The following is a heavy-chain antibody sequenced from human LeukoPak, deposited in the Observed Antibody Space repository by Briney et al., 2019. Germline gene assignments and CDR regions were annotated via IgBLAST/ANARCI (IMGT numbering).Heavy chain of an antibody. CDR1: GFTFSSYW. CDR3: AVGTHCGGDCSGY. Sequence: PGGSLRLSCAASGFTFSSYWMHWVRQAPGKGLVWVSRINTDGSSTSYADSVKGRFTISRDNAKNTLYLQMNSLRDEDTAVYYCAVGTHCGGDCSGYWGQGTLVTVSA. V-gene: IGHV3-74*01. CDR2: INTDGSST. D-gene: IGHD2-21*01. J-gene: IGHJ4*02.